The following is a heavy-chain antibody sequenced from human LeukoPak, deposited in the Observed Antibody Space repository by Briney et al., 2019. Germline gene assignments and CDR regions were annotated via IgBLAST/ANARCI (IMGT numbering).Heavy chain of an antibody. J-gene: IGHJ4*02. CDR2: IYYSGST. CDR1: GGSISSSSYY. V-gene: IGHV4-39*07. D-gene: IGHD3-22*01. CDR3: ARADSSGRYYFDY. Sequence: KPSETLSLTCTVSGGSISSSSYYWGWIRQPPGKGLEWIGSIYYSGSTYYNPSLKSRVTISVDTSKNQFSLKLSSVTAADTAVYYCARADSSGRYYFDYWGQGTLVTVSS.